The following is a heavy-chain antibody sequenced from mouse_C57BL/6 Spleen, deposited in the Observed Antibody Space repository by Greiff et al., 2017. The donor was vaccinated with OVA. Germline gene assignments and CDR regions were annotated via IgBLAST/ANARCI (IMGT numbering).Heavy chain of an antibody. V-gene: IGHV1-76*01. J-gene: IGHJ4*01. CDR2: IYPGSGNT. Sequence: VKLQESGGELVRPGASVKLSCKASGYTFTDYYINWVKQRPGQGLEWIARIYPGSGNTYYNEKFKGKATLTAEKSSSTAYMQLSSLTSEDSAVYFCAIDSSGFNYAMDYWGQGTSVTVSS. D-gene: IGHD3-2*02. CDR3: AIDSSGFNYAMDY. CDR1: GYTFTDYY.